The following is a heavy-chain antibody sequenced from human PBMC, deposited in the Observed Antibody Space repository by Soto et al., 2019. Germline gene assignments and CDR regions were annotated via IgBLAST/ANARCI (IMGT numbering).Heavy chain of an antibody. V-gene: IGHV1-2*02. CDR3: ASAAVTGTAGLDF. D-gene: IGHD6-19*01. CDR2: INPNSGGT. J-gene: IGHJ4*02. CDR1: GYTFSGFY. Sequence: ASVKVSCKASGYTFSGFYMHWVRQAPGQGLEWMGWINPNSGGTKSAEKFQGRVTMTRGTSISTAYMELSRLTSDDTAVYYCASAAVTGTAGLDFWGQGTQVTVSS.